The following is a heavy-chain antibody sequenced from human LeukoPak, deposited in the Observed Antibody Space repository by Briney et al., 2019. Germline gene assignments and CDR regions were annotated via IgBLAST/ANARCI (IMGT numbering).Heavy chain of an antibody. CDR1: GGYITTTNFD. D-gene: IGHD1-26*01. J-gene: IGHJ4*02. CDR3: ARFKGGTGFDY. V-gene: IGHV4-39*01. CDR2: ISSSGKS. Sequence: SETLSLTCAVSGGYITTTNFDWAWIRQPPGQGLEWIATISSSGKSYYNPYLMSRVTVSVDTSKNQFSLDVTSVTATDTGLFYCARFKGGTGFDYWGRGILVIVS.